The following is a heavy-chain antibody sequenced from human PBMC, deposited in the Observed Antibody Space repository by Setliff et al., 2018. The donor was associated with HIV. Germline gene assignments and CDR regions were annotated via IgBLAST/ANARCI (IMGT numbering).Heavy chain of an antibody. D-gene: IGHD5-18*01. CDR1: GFTFSSYS. CDR2: ISSSSSTI. J-gene: IGHJ6*03. V-gene: IGHV3-48*01. Sequence: GESLKISCAASGFTFSSYSMNWVRQAPGKGLEWVSYISSSSSTIYYADSVKGRFTISRDNAKNSLYLQMNSLRAEDTAVYYCARDAVTWIQLWLHYYYYMDVWGKGTTVTVS. CDR3: ARDAVTWIQLWLHYYYYMDV.